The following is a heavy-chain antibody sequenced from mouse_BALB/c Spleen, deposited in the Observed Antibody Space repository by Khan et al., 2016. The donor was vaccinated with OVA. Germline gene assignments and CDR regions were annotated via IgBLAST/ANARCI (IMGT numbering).Heavy chain of an antibody. CDR1: GYTFTSYW. D-gene: IGHD1-1*01. Sequence: DLVKPGASVKLSCKASGYTFTSYWINWIKQRPGQGLEWIGRIAPGSGSSSYNEMFKGKATLTLDTSSSTAYIQLSSLSSEDSAVYFCAWENYHGRTCYAMDYWGQGTSVTVSS. V-gene: IGHV1S41*01. CDR3: AWENYHGRTCYAMDY. J-gene: IGHJ4*01. CDR2: IAPGSGSS.